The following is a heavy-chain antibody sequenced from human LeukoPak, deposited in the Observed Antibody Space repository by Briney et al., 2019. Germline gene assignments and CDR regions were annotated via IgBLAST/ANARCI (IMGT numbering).Heavy chain of an antibody. CDR2: INSDGSSS. D-gene: IGHD3-3*01. V-gene: IGHV3-74*01. J-gene: IGHJ4*02. Sequence: GGSLRLSCAASGFTFSNYWMHWVRQAPGKGLVWVSRINSDGSSSSYADSVKGRFTISRDNAKNTLYLQMNSLRAEDTAVYYCARDLYADFWSGSVFDYWGRGTLVTVSS. CDR1: GFTFSNYW. CDR3: ARDLYADFWSGSVFDY.